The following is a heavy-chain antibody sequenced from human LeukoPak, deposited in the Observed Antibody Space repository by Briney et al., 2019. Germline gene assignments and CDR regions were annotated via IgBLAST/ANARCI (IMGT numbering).Heavy chain of an antibody. D-gene: IGHD3-9*01. Sequence: PSETLSLTCTVSGGSISSYYWSWIRQPAGKGLEWIGRIYTSGSTNYNPSLKSRVTMSVDTSKNQFSLKLSSVTAADTAVYYCARHKVRGPTGGAFDIWGQGTLVTVSS. CDR3: ARHKVRGPTGGAFDI. CDR1: GGSISSYY. J-gene: IGHJ4*02. CDR2: IYTSGST. V-gene: IGHV4-4*07.